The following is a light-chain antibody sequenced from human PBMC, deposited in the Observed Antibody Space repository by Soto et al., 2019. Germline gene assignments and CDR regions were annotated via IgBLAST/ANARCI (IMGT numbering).Light chain of an antibody. J-gene: IGLJ2*01. V-gene: IGLV1-40*01. CDR1: SSNIGAGYD. CDR3: QSYDSSLSGSV. CDR2: GNS. Sequence: QSVLTQPPSVPGAPGQRVTISCTGSSSNIGAGYDVHWYQHLPGTAPKLLIYGNSNRPSGVPDRFSGSKSGTSASLAITGLQAEDEADYYCQSYDSSLSGSVFGGGTKLTVL.